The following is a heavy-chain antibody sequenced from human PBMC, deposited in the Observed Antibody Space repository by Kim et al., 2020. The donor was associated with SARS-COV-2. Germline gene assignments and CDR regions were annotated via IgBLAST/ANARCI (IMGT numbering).Heavy chain of an antibody. Sequence: GGSLRLSCAASGFTFTTSDMGWVRQPPGKGLEWVSALSGDATHIYYADSVKGRFTISRDNSRNTLYLQLNSLRAADTAVYYCAKMTPRRGAGSHCFDYWG. CDR2: LSGDATHI. CDR3: AKMTPRRGAGSHCFDY. CDR1: GFTFTTSD. J-gene: IGHJ4*01. V-gene: IGHV3-23*01. D-gene: IGHD1-26*01.